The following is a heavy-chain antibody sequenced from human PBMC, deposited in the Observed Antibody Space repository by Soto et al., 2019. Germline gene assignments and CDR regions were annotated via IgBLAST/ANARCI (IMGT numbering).Heavy chain of an antibody. D-gene: IGHD2-2*01. V-gene: IGHV4-34*01. CDR2: INHSGST. J-gene: IGHJ6*02. Sequence: SETLSLTCAVYGGSFSGYYWSWIRQPPGKGLEWIGEINHSGSTNYNPSLKSRVTISVDTSKNQFSLKLSSVTAADTAVYYCARGRCSSTSCYYYYGMDVWGQGTTVTSP. CDR1: GGSFSGYY. CDR3: ARGRCSSTSCYYYYGMDV.